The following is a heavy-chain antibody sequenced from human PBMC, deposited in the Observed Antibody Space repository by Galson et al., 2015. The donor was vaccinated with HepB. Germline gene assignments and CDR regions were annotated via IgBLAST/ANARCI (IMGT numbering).Heavy chain of an antibody. J-gene: IGHJ4*02. D-gene: IGHD1-26*01. CDR3: AREPATPFDY. V-gene: IGHV3-7*01. CDR2: IRQDGSET. CDR1: GFIFSSYW. Sequence: SLRLSCAASGFIFSSYWMSWVRQAPGKGLECVANIRQDGSETYYVDSVKGRFTISRDNTKNSLYLQMNSLRAEDTAVYYCAREPATPFDYWGQGTLVTVSS.